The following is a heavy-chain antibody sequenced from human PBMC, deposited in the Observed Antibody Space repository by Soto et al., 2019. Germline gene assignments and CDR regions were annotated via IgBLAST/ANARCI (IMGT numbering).Heavy chain of an antibody. CDR1: GFTFTNYA. V-gene: IGHV3-23*01. J-gene: IGHJ5*02. CDR2: ISASGGLK. Sequence: EVQLSESGGDLRQPGGSLRLSRAASGFTFTNYAMTWVRETPGKGLEWVSGISASGGLKYYADSVQGRFTVSRDNSKNILYLQMDNLRDEDTALYYCAREVGAPSGWLAPWGQGTQVTVSS. CDR3: AREVGAPSGWLAP. D-gene: IGHD1-26*01.